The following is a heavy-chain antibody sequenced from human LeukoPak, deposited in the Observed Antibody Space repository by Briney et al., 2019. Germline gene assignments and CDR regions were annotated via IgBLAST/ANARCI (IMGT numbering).Heavy chain of an antibody. D-gene: IGHD3-10*01. J-gene: IGHJ4*02. V-gene: IGHV4-4*07. CDR2: IYTSGST. Sequence: ASETLSLTCTVSGGSISSYYWSWIRQPAGKGLEWIGRIYTSGSTNYNPSLKSRVTMSVDTSKNQFSLKLSSVTAADTAVYYCASITMVRGVTYWGQGTLVTVSS. CDR3: ASITMVRGVTY. CDR1: GGSISSYY.